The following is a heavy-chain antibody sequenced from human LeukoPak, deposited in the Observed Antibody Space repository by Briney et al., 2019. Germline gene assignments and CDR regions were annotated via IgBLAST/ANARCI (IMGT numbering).Heavy chain of an antibody. V-gene: IGHV1-46*01. J-gene: IGHJ4*02. D-gene: IGHD2-2*01. CDR2: INPSGGST. CDR1: GYTFISYY. CDR3: AREDRVVVPAAPGEYFDY. Sequence: ASVKVSFKASGYTFISYYMHWVRQAPGQGLEWMGIINPSGGSTSYAQKFQGRVTMTRDTSTSTVYMELSSLRSEDTAVYYCAREDRVVVPAAPGEYFDYWGQGTLVTVSS.